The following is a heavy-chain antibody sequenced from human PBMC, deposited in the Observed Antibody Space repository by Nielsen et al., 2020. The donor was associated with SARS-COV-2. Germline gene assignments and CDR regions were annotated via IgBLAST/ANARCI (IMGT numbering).Heavy chain of an antibody. CDR2: ISYDGSNK. J-gene: IGHJ4*02. CDR1: GFTFSSYW. D-gene: IGHD1-26*01. CDR3: ARDKSGSYSGLFDY. V-gene: IGHV3-30-3*01. Sequence: GESLKISCAASGFTFSSYWMNWVRQAPGKGLEWVAVISYDGSNKYYADSVKGRFTISRDNSKNTLYLQMNSLRAEDTAVYYCARDKSGSYSGLFDYWGQGTLVTVSS.